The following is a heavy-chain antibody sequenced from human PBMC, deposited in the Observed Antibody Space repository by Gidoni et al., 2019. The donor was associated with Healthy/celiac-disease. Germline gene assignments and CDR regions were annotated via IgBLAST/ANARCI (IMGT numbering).Heavy chain of an antibody. Sequence: QVQLQESGPGLVKPSETLSLTCAVSGYSIRSGYYWGWIRQPPGKGLEWIGSIYHSGSTYYNPSLKSRVTISVDTSKNQFSLKLSSVTAADTAVYYCAREVTMIVVAAEAFDIWGQGTMVTVSS. J-gene: IGHJ3*02. D-gene: IGHD3-22*01. CDR2: IYHSGST. V-gene: IGHV4-38-2*02. CDR1: GYSIRSGYY. CDR3: AREVTMIVVAAEAFDI.